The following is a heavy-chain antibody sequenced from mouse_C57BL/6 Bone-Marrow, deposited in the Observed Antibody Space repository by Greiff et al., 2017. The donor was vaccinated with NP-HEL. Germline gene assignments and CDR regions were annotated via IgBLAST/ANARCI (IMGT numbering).Heavy chain of an antibody. CDR1: GYTFTSYG. V-gene: IGHV1-81*01. Sequence: VQLQQSGAELARPGASVKLSCKASGYTFTSYGISWVKQRTGQGLEWIGEIYPRSGNTYYNEKFKGKATLTADKSSSTAYMELRSLTSEDSAVYFCARPPTIVTPYWYFDVWGTGTTVTVSS. J-gene: IGHJ1*03. CDR3: ARPPTIVTPYWYFDV. CDR2: IYPRSGNT. D-gene: IGHD2-5*01.